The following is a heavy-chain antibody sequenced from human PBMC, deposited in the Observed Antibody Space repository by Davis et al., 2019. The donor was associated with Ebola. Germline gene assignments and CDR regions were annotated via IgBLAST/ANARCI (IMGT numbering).Heavy chain of an antibody. J-gene: IGHJ1*01. CDR2: ISSDGGIT. V-gene: IGHV3-74*01. CDR1: GFTFSTYA. Sequence: PGGSLRLSCAGSGFTFSTYAMTWVRQAPGKGLVYVSRISSDGGITSYADSVKGRFTISRDNAKSTLYLQMNSLTAEDTAVYYCVRTTYGAPEYWGQGTPVTVSS. D-gene: IGHD4-17*01. CDR3: VRTTYGAPEY.